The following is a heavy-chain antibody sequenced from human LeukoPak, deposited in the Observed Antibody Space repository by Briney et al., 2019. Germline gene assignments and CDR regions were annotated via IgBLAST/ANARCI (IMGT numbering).Heavy chain of an antibody. CDR3: ATDGYGDSYNFDY. J-gene: IGHJ4*02. CDR1: GFTFSSYS. Sequence: GGSLRLSCADSGFTFSSYSMNWVRQAPGKGLEWVSSISSSSSYIYYADSVKGRFTISRDNSKNTLYLQMNSLRAEDTAVYYCATDGYGDSYNFDYWGQGTLVTVSS. CDR2: ISSSSSYI. D-gene: IGHD4-17*01. V-gene: IGHV3-21*01.